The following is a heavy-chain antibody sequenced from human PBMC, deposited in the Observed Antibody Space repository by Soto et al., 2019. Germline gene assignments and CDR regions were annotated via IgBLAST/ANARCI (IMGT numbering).Heavy chain of an antibody. J-gene: IGHJ6*02. CDR3: AKVRYSSPMGYYYGMDV. CDR2: IIPIFGTA. V-gene: IGHV1-69*01. CDR1: GVTFSKFI. D-gene: IGHD6-19*01. Sequence: QVQLEQSGGEVKKPGSSVKVSCKASGVTFSKFIMNWVRQAPGLGLEWVGGIIPIFGTANYAQKFQGRVTITADESTSTSYLEVSNLRSEDTAVYYCAKVRYSSPMGYYYGMDVWGQGTAVTVSS.